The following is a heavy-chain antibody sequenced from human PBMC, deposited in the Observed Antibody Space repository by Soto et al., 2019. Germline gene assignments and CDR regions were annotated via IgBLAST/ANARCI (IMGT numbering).Heavy chain of an antibody. J-gene: IGHJ3*02. CDR3: ARDLVYYYDNSNTPYNAFDI. Sequence: QVHLVQSGAEVKKPGASVKVSCKASGYTFINYYMHWVRQAPGQGLEWMGMINPRGGRTTYAQKCQGRVTKTTDTSTSTVYMELSSLRSEDTAVYYCARDLVYYYDNSNTPYNAFDIWGQGTMVIVSS. CDR1: GYTFINYY. V-gene: IGHV1-46*03. CDR2: INPRGGRT. D-gene: IGHD3-22*01.